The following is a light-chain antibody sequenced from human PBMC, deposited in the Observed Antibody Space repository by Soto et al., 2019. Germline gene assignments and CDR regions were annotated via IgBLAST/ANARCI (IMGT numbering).Light chain of an antibody. CDR1: QDISTA. Sequence: AVQLTQSPSSLSAYLGDRVTITCRASQDISTALVWYHQKPGEAPKFLMSDASSLEGGVPSRFSGSGSGTDFTLTISSLQPEDFATYYCQQFKSYPLTFGGGTKVDIK. CDR2: DAS. V-gene: IGKV1-13*02. J-gene: IGKJ4*01. CDR3: QQFKSYPLT.